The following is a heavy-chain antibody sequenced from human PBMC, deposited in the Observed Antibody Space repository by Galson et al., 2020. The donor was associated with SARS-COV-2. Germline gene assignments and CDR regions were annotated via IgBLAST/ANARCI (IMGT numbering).Heavy chain of an antibody. CDR2: IYTSGTT. CDR3: ASGPVAGTGD. V-gene: IGHV4-61*02. Sequence: SETLSLTCTVSGASISSGSYYWSWIRQPAGQGLEWIGRIYTSGTTSYNPSLKSRVTISVDTSKNQFSLSLSSVTAADTAVYYCASGPVAGTGDWGQGTLVTVSS. CDR1: GASISSGSYY. D-gene: IGHD6-19*01. J-gene: IGHJ4*02.